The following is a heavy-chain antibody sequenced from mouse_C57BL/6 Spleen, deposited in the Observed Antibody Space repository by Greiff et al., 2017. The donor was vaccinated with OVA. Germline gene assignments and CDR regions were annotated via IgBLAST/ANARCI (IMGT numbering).Heavy chain of an antibody. D-gene: IGHD3-2*02. CDR2: IYPGSGSP. J-gene: IGHJ3*01. Sequence: QVQLQQPGAELVKPGASVKMSCKASGYTFTSYWITWVKQRPGKGLEWIGDIYPGSGSPKYNEKFKSKATLTVDTSDSTAYMQLSSLTSEDAAVYYCARDSAGYAWFAYWGQGTLVTVSA. V-gene: IGHV1-55*01. CDR3: ARDSAGYAWFAY. CDR1: GYTFTSYW.